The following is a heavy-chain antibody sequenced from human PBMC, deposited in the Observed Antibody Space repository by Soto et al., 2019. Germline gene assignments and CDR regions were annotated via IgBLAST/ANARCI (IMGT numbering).Heavy chain of an antibody. Sequence: TSETLSLTCTVSGGSISSYYWSWIRQPAGKGLEWIGRIYTSGSTNYNPSLKSRVTMSVDTSENQFSLKLSSVTAADTAVYYCARVAGRGGLNGMDVWGQGTTVTVSS. CDR1: GGSISSYY. J-gene: IGHJ6*02. CDR3: ARVAGRGGLNGMDV. V-gene: IGHV4-4*07. CDR2: IYTSGST.